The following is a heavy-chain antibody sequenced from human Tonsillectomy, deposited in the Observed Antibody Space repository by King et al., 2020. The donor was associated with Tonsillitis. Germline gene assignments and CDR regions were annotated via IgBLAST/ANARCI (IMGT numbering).Heavy chain of an antibody. V-gene: IGHV3-9*01. Sequence: VKLVESGGGLAQPGRSLRLSCAASGFTFDDYAMHWVRQVPGKGLEWVSSISWNSGNIGYADSVKGRFTISRDNAKSSLYLQMNSLTTEDTALYYCAKDGFGEFLFFDYWGQGTLVSVSS. J-gene: IGHJ4*02. CDR3: AKDGFGEFLFFDY. D-gene: IGHD3-10*01. CDR2: ISWNSGNI. CDR1: GFTFDDYA.